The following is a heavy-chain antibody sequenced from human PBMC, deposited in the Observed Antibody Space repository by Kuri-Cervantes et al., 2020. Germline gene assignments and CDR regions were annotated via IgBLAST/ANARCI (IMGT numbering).Heavy chain of an antibody. CDR1: GGSISSYY. CDR3: ARGKGYNWNDAALDI. Sequence: GSLRLSCTVSGGSISSYYWSWIRQPPGKGLEWIGEINHSGSTNYNPSLKSRVTISVDTSKNQFSLKLSSVTAADTAVYYCARGKGYNWNDAALDIWGQGTMVTVSS. V-gene: IGHV4-34*01. CDR2: INHSGST. J-gene: IGHJ3*02. D-gene: IGHD1-1*01.